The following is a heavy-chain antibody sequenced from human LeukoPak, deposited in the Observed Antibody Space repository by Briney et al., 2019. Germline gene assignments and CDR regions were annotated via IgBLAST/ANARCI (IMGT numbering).Heavy chain of an antibody. CDR2: INHSGST. J-gene: IGHJ4*02. V-gene: IGHV4-34*01. D-gene: IGHD2-2*01. Sequence: SQTLSLTCAVYGGSFSGYYWTWIRQPPGKGLEWIGEINHSGSTNYNPSLKSRVTISVDTSKNQFSLKVSSVTAADTAVYYCARRGYCSSVNCYRPLDYWGQGTLVTVSS. CDR1: GGSFSGYY. CDR3: ARRGYCSSVNCYRPLDY.